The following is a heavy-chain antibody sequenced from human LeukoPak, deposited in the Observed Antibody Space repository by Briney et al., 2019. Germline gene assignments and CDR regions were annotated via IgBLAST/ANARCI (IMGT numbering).Heavy chain of an antibody. D-gene: IGHD3-10*01. CDR3: ARAGTLVQGITVLYGMDV. J-gene: IGHJ6*02. CDR1: GYTFTSYD. Sequence: ASVKVSCKTSGYTFTSYDINWVRQATGQGLEWMGWMNPNSGNTAYAPKFQGRVTMTRDTSISTAYMELSSLRSEDTAVYYCARAGTLVQGITVLYGMDVWGQGTTVTVSS. V-gene: IGHV1-8*01. CDR2: MNPNSGNT.